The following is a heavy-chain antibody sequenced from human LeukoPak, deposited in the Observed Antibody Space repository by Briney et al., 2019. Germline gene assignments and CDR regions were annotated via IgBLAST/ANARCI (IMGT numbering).Heavy chain of an antibody. J-gene: IGHJ5*02. D-gene: IGHD5-24*01. V-gene: IGHV1-8*01. CDR3: ARGRWLQQRPNWFDP. Sequence: ASVNVSCKASGYTFTSYDINWVRQATRQGLEWMGWMNPNSGNTDYAQKFQGRVTMTRDTSITTAYMELSSLRSEDTAVYYCARGRWLQQRPNWFDPWGQGTLVTVSS. CDR1: GYTFTSYD. CDR2: MNPNSGNT.